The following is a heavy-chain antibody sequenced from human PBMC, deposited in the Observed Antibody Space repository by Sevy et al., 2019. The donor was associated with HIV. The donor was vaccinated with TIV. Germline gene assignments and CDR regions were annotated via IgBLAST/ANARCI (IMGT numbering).Heavy chain of an antibody. CDR1: GYRFTDYW. J-gene: IGHJ6*02. D-gene: IGHD1-1*01. Sequence: GESLKISCKASGYRFTDYWIGWVRQMPGKGLEWMGIIYPGDSDTTYNPSFQGQVTISVDKSINTAYLQWSSLKASDTAIFYCARGARGTLPSYYYYPMDVWGQGTTVTVSS. V-gene: IGHV5-51*01. CDR2: IYPGDSDT. CDR3: ARGARGTLPSYYYYPMDV.